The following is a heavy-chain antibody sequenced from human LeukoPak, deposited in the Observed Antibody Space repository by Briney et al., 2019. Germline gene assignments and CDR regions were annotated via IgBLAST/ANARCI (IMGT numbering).Heavy chain of an antibody. CDR3: ARSTSKDIVVVPAAFDI. V-gene: IGHV1-18*01. D-gene: IGHD2-2*01. J-gene: IGHJ3*02. CDR2: ISAYNGNT. CDR1: GYTFTSYG. Sequence: ASVKVSCKASGYTFTSYGISWVRQAPGQGLEWMGWISAYNGNTNYAQKLQGRVTMTTDTSTSTAYMELRSLRSEDTAVYYCARSTSKDIVVVPAAFDIWGQGTMVTVSS.